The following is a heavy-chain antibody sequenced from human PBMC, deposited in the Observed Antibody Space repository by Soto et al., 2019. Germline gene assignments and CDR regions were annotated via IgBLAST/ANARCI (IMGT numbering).Heavy chain of an antibody. CDR1: VYTFTIYA. CDR3: ARGLPLAADY. V-gene: IGHV1-3*01. Sequence: ASVKVSCTASVYTFTIYAMHWVRQAPGQRLEWMGWINAGNGNTKYSQKFQGRVAITRDTSASTAYMELSSLRSEDTAVYYCARGLPLAADYWGQGTLVTVSS. CDR2: INAGNGNT. J-gene: IGHJ4*02.